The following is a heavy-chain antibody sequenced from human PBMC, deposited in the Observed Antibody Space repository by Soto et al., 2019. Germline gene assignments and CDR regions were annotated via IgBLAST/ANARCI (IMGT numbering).Heavy chain of an antibody. J-gene: IGHJ4*02. V-gene: IGHV3-30-3*01. Sequence: GGSLRLSCVASGFSFSSYAMHWVRQAPGKGLEWVAVISYDGSNKYYADSVKGRFTISRDNSKNTLYLQMNTLRGDDTAVFYCARERADYWGQGTLVTVSS. CDR3: ARERADY. CDR2: ISYDGSNK. CDR1: GFSFSSYA.